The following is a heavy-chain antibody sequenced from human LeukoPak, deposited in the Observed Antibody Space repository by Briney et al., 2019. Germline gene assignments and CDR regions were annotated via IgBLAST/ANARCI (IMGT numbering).Heavy chain of an antibody. D-gene: IGHD2-21*01. CDR2: IIPIFGTA. CDR3: ARDQGGGADGY. CDR1: GGTFSSYA. J-gene: IGHJ4*02. V-gene: IGHV1-69*05. Sequence: GASVKVSCKASGGTFSSYATSWVRQAPGQGLEWMGRIIPIFGTANYAQKFQGRVTITTDESTSTAYMELSSLRSEDTAVYYCARDQGGGADGYWGQGTLVTVSS.